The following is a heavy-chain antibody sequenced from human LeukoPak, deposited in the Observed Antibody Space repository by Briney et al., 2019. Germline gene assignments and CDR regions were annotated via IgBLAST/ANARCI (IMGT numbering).Heavy chain of an antibody. J-gene: IGHJ4*02. CDR3: ATNEWSGYYFEY. D-gene: IGHD3-3*01. CDR2: IYSSGST. CDR1: GVSISSSSYY. Sequence: SSETLSLTCTVSGVSISSSSYYWGWIRQPPGKGLEWIGSIYSSGSTYYNPSLKSRVTISVDTSKNQFSLKLSSVTAADTAVYYCATNEWSGYYFEYWGQGTLVPVSS. V-gene: IGHV4-39*01.